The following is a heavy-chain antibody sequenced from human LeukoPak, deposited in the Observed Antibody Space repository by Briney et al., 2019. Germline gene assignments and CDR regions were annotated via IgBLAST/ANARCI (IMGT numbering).Heavy chain of an antibody. Sequence: GGSLRLSCAASGFTFSSYAMSWVRQTPGKGLEWVGFIRAKTYGETTEYAASVNGRFTISRDDSKSIAYPQMNSLKTEDTAVYYCTRAVAHLDYWGQGTLVTVSS. CDR2: IRAKTYGETT. J-gene: IGHJ4*02. CDR1: GFTFSSYA. CDR3: TRAVAHLDY. D-gene: IGHD4-23*01. V-gene: IGHV3-49*04.